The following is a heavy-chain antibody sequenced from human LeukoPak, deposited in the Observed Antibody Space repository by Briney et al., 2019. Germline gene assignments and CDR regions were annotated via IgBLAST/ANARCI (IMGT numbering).Heavy chain of an antibody. J-gene: IGHJ5*02. Sequence: SGGSLRLSCAASGFTFSSYAMSWVRQAPGKGLEWVSAISGSGGSTYYADSVKGRFTIFRDNSKNTLYLQMNSLRAEDTAVYYCAKSRVIVGPDSSGSWGQGTLVTVSS. CDR3: AKSRVIVGPDSSGS. CDR1: GFTFSSYA. CDR2: ISGSGGST. D-gene: IGHD3-22*01. V-gene: IGHV3-23*01.